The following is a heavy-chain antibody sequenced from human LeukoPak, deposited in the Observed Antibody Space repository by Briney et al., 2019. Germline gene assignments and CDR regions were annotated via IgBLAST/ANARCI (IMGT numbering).Heavy chain of an antibody. J-gene: IGHJ4*02. Sequence: GGSLRLSCAASGFTFSSYWMSWVRQAPGKGLEWVANIKQDGSEKYYVDSVKRRFTISRDNAKNSLYLQMNSLRAEDTAVYYCATTSTVTTSACFDYWGQGTLVTVSS. V-gene: IGHV3-7*01. CDR3: ATTSTVTTSACFDY. CDR2: IKQDGSEK. D-gene: IGHD4-17*01. CDR1: GFTFSSYW.